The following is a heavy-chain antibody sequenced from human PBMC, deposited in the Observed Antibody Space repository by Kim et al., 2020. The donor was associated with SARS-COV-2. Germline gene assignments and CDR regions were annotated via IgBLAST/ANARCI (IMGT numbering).Heavy chain of an antibody. Sequence: SETLSLTCAVYGGSFSGYYWSWIRQPPGKGLEWIGEINHSGSTNYNPSLKSRVTISVDTSKNQFSLKLSSVTAADTAVYYCARGPSITIFGGRYYYYGMDVWGQGTTVTVSS. V-gene: IGHV4-34*01. CDR1: GGSFSGYY. D-gene: IGHD3-3*01. CDR2: INHSGST. CDR3: ARGPSITIFGGRYYYYGMDV. J-gene: IGHJ6*02.